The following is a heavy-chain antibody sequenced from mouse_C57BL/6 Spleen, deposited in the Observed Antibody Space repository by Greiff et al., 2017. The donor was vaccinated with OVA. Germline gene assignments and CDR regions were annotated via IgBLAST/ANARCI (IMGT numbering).Heavy chain of an antibody. Sequence: VQLQQSGPELVKPGASVKISCKASGYSFTGYYMNWVKQSPEKSLEWIGEINPSTGGTTYNQKFKAKATLTVDKSSSTAYMQLKSLTSEDSAVYYCARKDYYGSSPSWFAYWGQGTLVTVSA. CDR2: INPSTGGT. J-gene: IGHJ3*01. CDR1: GYSFTGYY. CDR3: ARKDYYGSSPSWFAY. D-gene: IGHD1-1*01. V-gene: IGHV1-42*01.